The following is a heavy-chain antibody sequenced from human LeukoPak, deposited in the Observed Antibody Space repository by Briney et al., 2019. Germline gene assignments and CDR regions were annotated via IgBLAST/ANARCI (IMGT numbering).Heavy chain of an antibody. CDR3: AADAGGDSGSSLRLSSFDY. V-gene: IGHV1-58*01. CDR1: GFTFTSSA. J-gene: IGHJ4*02. CDR2: IVVGSGNT. Sequence: GASVKVSCKASGFTFTSSAVQWVRQARGQRLEWIGWIVVGSGNTNYAQKFQERVTITRDMSTSTAYMELSGLRSEDTAVYYCAADAGGDSGSSLRLSSFDYWGQGTLVTVSS. D-gene: IGHD1-26*01.